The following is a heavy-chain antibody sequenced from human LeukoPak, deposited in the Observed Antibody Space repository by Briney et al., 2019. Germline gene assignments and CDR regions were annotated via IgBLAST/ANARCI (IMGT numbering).Heavy chain of an antibody. CDR2: ISGDGVST. J-gene: IGHJ4*02. Sequence: GGSLRLSCVASGLPIADFAMHWVRQAPGKGLEWVSLISGDGVSTFYADSVKGRFSISRDNAKNTLFLQMDSLSADDAAVYYCARGLSPPSLGVYGSGSTIAYWGQGTLVTVSS. CDR3: ARGLSPPSLGVYGSGSTIAY. V-gene: IGHV3-43*02. D-gene: IGHD3-10*01. CDR1: GLPIADFA.